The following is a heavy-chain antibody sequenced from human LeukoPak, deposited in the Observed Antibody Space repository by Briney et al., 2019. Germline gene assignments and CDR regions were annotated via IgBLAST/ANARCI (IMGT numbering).Heavy chain of an antibody. D-gene: IGHD3-10*01. V-gene: IGHV1-69*04. CDR2: IIPILGIA. CDR1: GGTFSSYA. J-gene: IGHJ4*02. Sequence: VASVKVSCKASGGTFSSYAISWVRQAPGQGLEWMGRIIPILGIANYAQKFQGRVTMTEDTSTDTAYMELSSLRSEDTAVYYCATAYYYGSGSYYADYWGQGTLVTVSS. CDR3: ATAYYYGSGSYYADY.